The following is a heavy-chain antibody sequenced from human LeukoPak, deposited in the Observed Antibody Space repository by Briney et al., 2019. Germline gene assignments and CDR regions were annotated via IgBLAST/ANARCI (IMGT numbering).Heavy chain of an antibody. CDR3: TSLFSASGTFDS. J-gene: IGHJ4*02. D-gene: IGHD3-10*01. Sequence: SETLSLSCTVHGASLSDYYWTWIRQSPEKGLECVGAIDHRGSASYNPSLESRVTISLDTSKNQFSLNLASVTAADTAVYYCTSLFSASGTFDSWGQGTLVTVSS. CDR2: IDHRGSA. V-gene: IGHV4-34*01. CDR1: GASLSDYY.